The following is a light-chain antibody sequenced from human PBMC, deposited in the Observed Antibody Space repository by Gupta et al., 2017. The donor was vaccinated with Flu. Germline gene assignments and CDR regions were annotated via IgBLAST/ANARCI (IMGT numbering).Light chain of an antibody. Sequence: DIQMTQSPSSLSASVGDRVTITCRASQTIGKYLNWYQQKPGKAPKLLIYAASTLQSEVPSGFSGSGSGTDFTLTISSLQPEDFATYYCQQSYSSPQTFGQGTKVEIK. CDR1: QTIGKY. V-gene: IGKV1-39*01. CDR2: AAS. J-gene: IGKJ2*01. CDR3: QQSYSSPQT.